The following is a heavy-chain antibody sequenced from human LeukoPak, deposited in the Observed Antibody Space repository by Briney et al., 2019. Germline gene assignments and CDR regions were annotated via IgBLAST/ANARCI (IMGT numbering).Heavy chain of an antibody. CDR3: GRDASIHRRELPVFDY. Sequence: GGSLRLSCAASGFTFSSYAMHWVRQAPGKGLEWVAVISYDGSNKYYADSVKGRFTISRDNSKNTLYLQMNSLRAEDTAVYYCGRDASIHRRELPVFDYWGQGTLVTVSS. J-gene: IGHJ4*02. CDR1: GFTFSSYA. D-gene: IGHD1-26*01. CDR2: ISYDGSNK. V-gene: IGHV3-30*04.